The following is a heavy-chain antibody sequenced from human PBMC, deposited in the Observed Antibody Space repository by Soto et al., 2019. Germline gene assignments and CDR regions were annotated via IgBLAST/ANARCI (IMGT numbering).Heavy chain of an antibody. V-gene: IGHV3-7*05. Sequence: EVRLVESGGGLVQPGGSLRLSCAASGFTFRNYWMSWVRQAPGKGLEWVAHIKQDGSEEDYVDSVKGRFALSRDNRKNTLYLQMNSLRAEDTAVYHCARGHYGMDVWGQGTTVTVSS. J-gene: IGHJ6*02. CDR1: GFTFRNYW. CDR3: ARGHYGMDV. CDR2: IKQDGSEE.